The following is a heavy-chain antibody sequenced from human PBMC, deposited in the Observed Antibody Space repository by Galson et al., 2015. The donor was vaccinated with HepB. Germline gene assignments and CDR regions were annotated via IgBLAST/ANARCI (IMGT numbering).Heavy chain of an antibody. CDR1: GYSFTSYA. V-gene: IGHV1-3*01. Sequence: SCKASGYSFTSYAMHWVRQAPGQRLEWMGRIIPANGNTKYSQKFQDRVTITRDTSATTVYMGLSSLRSDDTAVYYCARSGRFGVAAADHGLYWGQGTLVTVFS. J-gene: IGHJ4*02. D-gene: IGHD6-13*01. CDR3: ARSGRFGVAAADHGLY. CDR2: IIPANGNT.